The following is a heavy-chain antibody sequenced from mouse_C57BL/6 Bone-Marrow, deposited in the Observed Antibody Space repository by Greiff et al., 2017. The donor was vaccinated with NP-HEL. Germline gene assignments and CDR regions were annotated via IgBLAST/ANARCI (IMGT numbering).Heavy chain of an antibody. CDR2: INPNYGTT. CDR3: ATYYYGSSYGGAMDY. J-gene: IGHJ4*01. V-gene: IGHV1-39*01. Sequence: EVHLVESGPELVKPGASVKISCKASGYSFTDYNMNWVKQSNGKSLEWIGVINPNYGTTSYNQKFKGKATLTVDQSSSTAYMQLNSLTSEDSAVYYCATYYYGSSYGGAMDYWGQGTSVTVSS. D-gene: IGHD1-1*01. CDR1: GYSFTDYN.